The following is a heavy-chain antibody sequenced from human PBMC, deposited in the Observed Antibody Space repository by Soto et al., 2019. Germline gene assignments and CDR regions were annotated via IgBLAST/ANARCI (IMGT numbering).Heavy chain of an antibody. D-gene: IGHD5-12*01. CDR3: ARAFHKWILGGFEI. V-gene: IGHV4-59*01. CDR1: GGSMTSYY. J-gene: IGHJ3*02. Sequence: QVQLQESGPGLVKPSETLSLTCNVSGGSMTSYYWTWIRQSPVKGLEWIGSVTHSGVTNYNPSLRCRVTIAADTSRYQFPPTLRSVTAADTAIYYGARAFHKWILGGFEIWGQGTMVTVSS. CDR2: VTHSGVT.